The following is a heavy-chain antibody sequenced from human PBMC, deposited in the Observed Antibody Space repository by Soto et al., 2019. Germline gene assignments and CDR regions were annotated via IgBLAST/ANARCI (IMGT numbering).Heavy chain of an antibody. Sequence: ASVKVSCKASGYTFTSYYMHWVRQAPGQGLEWMGIINPSGGSTSYAQKFQGRVTMTRDTSTSTVYMELSSLRSEDTAVYSCARGPYYDSSGYLSYYYGMDVWGQGTTVTVSS. V-gene: IGHV1-46*01. CDR1: GYTFTSYY. D-gene: IGHD3-22*01. CDR3: ARGPYYDSSGYLSYYYGMDV. J-gene: IGHJ6*02. CDR2: INPSGGST.